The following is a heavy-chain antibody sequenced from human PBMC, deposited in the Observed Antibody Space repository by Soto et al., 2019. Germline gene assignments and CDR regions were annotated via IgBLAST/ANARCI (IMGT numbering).Heavy chain of an antibody. CDR2: ISYDGSNK. V-gene: IGHV3-30*18. J-gene: IGHJ4*02. CDR1: GFTFSSYG. Sequence: PGGSLRLSCAASGFTFSSYGMHWVRQAPGKGLEWVAVISYDGSNKYYADSVKGRFTISRDNSKNTLYLQMNSLRAEDTAVYYCAKGLEHYFFDYWGQGTLVTVSS. CDR3: AKGLEHYFFDY.